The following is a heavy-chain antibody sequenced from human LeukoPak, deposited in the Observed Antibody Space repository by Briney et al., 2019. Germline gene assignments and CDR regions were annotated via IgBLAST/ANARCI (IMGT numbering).Heavy chain of an antibody. J-gene: IGHJ4*01. CDR3: AREISASIYMYEY. D-gene: IGHD2/OR15-2a*01. CDR1: GYIFTGHY. Sequence: ASVKVSCKASGYIFTGHYMHWVRQAPGQGLEWMGWINPNSGGTKYAQKFQGRVNMTRDTSISTTYMELRRLTSDDTAVYYCAREISASIYMYEYWRQGPLVTVSS. CDR2: INPNSGGT. V-gene: IGHV1-2*02.